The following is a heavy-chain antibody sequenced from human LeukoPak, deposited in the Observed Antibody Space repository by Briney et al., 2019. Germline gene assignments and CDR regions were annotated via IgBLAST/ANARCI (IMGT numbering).Heavy chain of an antibody. V-gene: IGHV3-48*02. D-gene: IGHD5-18*01. Sequence: PGGSLRLSCAASGFTFNTYTMNWVRQAPGKGLEWVSTVSDSRDVHYLDSVKGRFTISRDNARNSLYLQMNSLRDEDTAVYYCTRDGLHTAHFDYWGQGTLVTVAS. CDR2: VSDSRDV. CDR1: GFTFNTYT. J-gene: IGHJ4*02. CDR3: TRDGLHTAHFDY.